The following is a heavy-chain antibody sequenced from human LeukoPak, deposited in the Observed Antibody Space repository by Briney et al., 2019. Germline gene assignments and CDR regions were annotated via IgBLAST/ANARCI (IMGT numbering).Heavy chain of an antibody. CDR1: GDSISSGRDY. CDR2: LSYNGST. Sequence: SETLSLTCTVSGDSISSGRDYWGWIRQSPGKWLEWIGSLSYNGSTYYNPSLKSRVIVFVDTYKSQVSLKLSAVTAADTAIYYCARGIDSWGQGTLVTVSS. V-gene: IGHV4-39*01. CDR3: ARGIDS. J-gene: IGHJ4*02.